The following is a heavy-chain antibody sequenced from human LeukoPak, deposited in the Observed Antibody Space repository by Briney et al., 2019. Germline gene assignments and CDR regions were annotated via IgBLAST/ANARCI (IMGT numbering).Heavy chain of an antibody. CDR1: GFTFSSYS. Sequence: GRSLRLSCAASGFTFSSYSMNWVRQAPGKGLEWVSSISSSSSYIYYADSVKGRFTISRDNAKNSLYLQMNSLRAEDTAVYYCARADTAMVMGVDYWGQGTLVTVSS. CDR3: ARADTAMVMGVDY. D-gene: IGHD5-18*01. J-gene: IGHJ4*02. CDR2: ISSSSSYI. V-gene: IGHV3-21*01.